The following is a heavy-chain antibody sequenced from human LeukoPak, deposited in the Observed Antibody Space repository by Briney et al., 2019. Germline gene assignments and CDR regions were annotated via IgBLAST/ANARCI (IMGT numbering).Heavy chain of an antibody. CDR2: ILQDGETT. Sequence: GGSLRLSCAASGFSFTTSMMSWVRRVPGQGLEWVSTILQDGETTFYADSVRGRFTISRDNFKDTLFLEMSSLRAEDTAIYYCTKRDGQSFDYWGQGALVTGSS. CDR3: TKRDGQSFDY. CDR1: GFSFTTSM. D-gene: IGHD5-24*01. J-gene: IGHJ4*02. V-gene: IGHV3-23*01.